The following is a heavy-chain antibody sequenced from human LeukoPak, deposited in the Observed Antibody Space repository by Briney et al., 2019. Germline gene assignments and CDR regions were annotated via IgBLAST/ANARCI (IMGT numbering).Heavy chain of an antibody. Sequence: PSETLSLTCAVYGGSFSGYYWTWIRQSPGKGLEWIGEINPSGSTYYNPSLKSRLTVSRDTSKNQFSLRLSSVTAADTAVYYCARGRQEISMILVVLTGVSSYSDVWGRGTTVTVPP. D-gene: IGHD3-22*01. CDR3: ARGRQEISMILVVLTGVSSYSDV. V-gene: IGHV4-34*01. CDR1: GGSFSGYY. CDR2: INPSGST. J-gene: IGHJ6*04.